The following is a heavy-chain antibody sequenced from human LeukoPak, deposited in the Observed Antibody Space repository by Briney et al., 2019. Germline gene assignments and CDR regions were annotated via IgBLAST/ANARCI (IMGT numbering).Heavy chain of an antibody. D-gene: IGHD2-8*01. V-gene: IGHV3-11*04. CDR1: GFTFSDYY. CDR2: ISSSGSTI. J-gene: IGHJ3*02. Sequence: PGGSLRLSCAASGFTFSDYYMSWIRQAPGKGLEWVSYISSSGSTIYYADSVKGRFTISRDNAKNSLYLQMNSLRAEDTAVYYCARGRSIVLMVYARKGEGDAFDIWGQGTMVTVSS. CDR3: ARGRSIVLMVYARKGEGDAFDI.